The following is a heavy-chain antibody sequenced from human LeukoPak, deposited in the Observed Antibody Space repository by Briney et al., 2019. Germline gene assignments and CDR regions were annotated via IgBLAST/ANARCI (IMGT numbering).Heavy chain of an antibody. D-gene: IGHD5-12*01. Sequence: GGSLRLSCAASGFTFSSYAMHWVRQAPGKGLEGVAVIAYDGSNKYYADSVKGRFTISGDDSKNTLYLQMNSLRAEDTAVYYCARDIYSGLLAGYFDYWGQGTLVTVSS. J-gene: IGHJ4*02. CDR2: IAYDGSNK. CDR1: GFTFSSYA. CDR3: ARDIYSGLLAGYFDY. V-gene: IGHV3-30-3*01.